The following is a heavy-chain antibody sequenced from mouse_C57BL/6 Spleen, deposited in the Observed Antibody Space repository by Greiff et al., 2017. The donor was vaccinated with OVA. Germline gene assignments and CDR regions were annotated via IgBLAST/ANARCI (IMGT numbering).Heavy chain of an antibody. D-gene: IGHD2-4*01. CDR1: GYTFTSYW. J-gene: IGHJ2*01. Sequence: QVQLQQPGAELVRPGTSVKLSCKASGYTFTSYWMPWVKQRPGQGLEWIGVIDPSDSYTNYNQKFKGKATLTVDTSSSTAYMQLSSLTSEDSAVYYGARYYDYDEDYFDYWGQGTTLTVSS. V-gene: IGHV1-59*01. CDR3: ARYYDYDEDYFDY. CDR2: IDPSDSYT.